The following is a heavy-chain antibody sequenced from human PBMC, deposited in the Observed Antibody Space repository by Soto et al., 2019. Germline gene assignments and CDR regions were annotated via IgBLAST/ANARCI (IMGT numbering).Heavy chain of an antibody. CDR1: GYTFTSYH. J-gene: IGHJ4*02. V-gene: IGHV1-18*01. CDR2: ISAYNGNT. Sequence: QVQLVQSGAEVKKPGASVKVSCKASGYTFTSYHINWVRQAPGQGLEWMGWISAYNGNTNYAQKLQGRVTMTTDTSTNTAYKELRSLRSDDNAVELCGKDAPPADYWGQGTLVTVSS. CDR3: GKDAPPADY.